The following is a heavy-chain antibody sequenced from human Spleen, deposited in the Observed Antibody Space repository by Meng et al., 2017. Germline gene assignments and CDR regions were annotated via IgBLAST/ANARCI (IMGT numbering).Heavy chain of an antibody. Sequence: GGSLRLSCAASGFTFSSYWMHWVRQAPGKGLVWVSRINSDGSSTSYADSVKGRFTISRDNAKNTLYLQMNSLRAEDTAVYYCVRLTRLAAFDIWGQGTMVTVSS. CDR2: INSDGSST. D-gene: IGHD2-21*01. CDR3: VRLTRLAAFDI. V-gene: IGHV3-74*01. CDR1: GFTFSSYW. J-gene: IGHJ3*02.